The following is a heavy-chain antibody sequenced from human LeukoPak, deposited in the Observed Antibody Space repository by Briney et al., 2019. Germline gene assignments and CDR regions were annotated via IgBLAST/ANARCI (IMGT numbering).Heavy chain of an antibody. CDR3: TTDLGITMIRGVIVS. J-gene: IGHJ4*02. V-gene: IGHV3-15*01. CDR1: GFSFTNAW. CDR2: IKSKADGETT. Sequence: PGGSLRLSCAAFGFSFTNAWVSWVRQAPGKGLEWVGRIKSKADGETTDYAAPVKGRFTMSRDDSKATLYLQMNSLKAEDTAVYYCTTDLGITMIRGVIVSWGQGTLVTVSS. D-gene: IGHD3-10*01.